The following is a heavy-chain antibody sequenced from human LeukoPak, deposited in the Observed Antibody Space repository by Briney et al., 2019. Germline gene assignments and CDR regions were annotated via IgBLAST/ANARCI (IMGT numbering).Heavy chain of an antibody. J-gene: IGHJ4*02. CDR2: ISSSSSTI. CDR1: GFTFSSYS. Sequence: GGSLRLSCAASGFTFSSYSMNWVRQAPGKGLEWVSYISSSSSTIYYADSVKGRFTISRDNAKNSLYLQMNSLRAEDTAVYYCARDQDLGYYYDSSGYYGPLYFDYWGQGTLVTVSS. CDR3: ARDQDLGYYYDSSGYYGPLYFDY. D-gene: IGHD3-22*01. V-gene: IGHV3-48*01.